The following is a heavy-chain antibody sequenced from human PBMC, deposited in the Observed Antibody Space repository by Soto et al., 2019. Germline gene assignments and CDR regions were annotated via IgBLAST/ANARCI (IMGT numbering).Heavy chain of an antibody. J-gene: IGHJ6*02. V-gene: IGHV4-31*03. Sequence: SETLSLTCTISGGSISSVSYYWNWIRQDPGKGLEWIGNIYYSGTTYYNPSLKSRVTMSVDTSKNQFSLRLSSVTAADTAVYYCARDKDTATYYYYGLDVWGQGTTVTVSS. CDR3: ARDKDTATYYYYGLDV. CDR1: GGSISSVSYY. D-gene: IGHD5-18*01. CDR2: IYYSGTT.